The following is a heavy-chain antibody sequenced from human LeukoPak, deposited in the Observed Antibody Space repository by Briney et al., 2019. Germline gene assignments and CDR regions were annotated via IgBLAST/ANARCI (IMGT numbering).Heavy chain of an antibody. CDR3: AKEGYSRGYYSYYYMDV. D-gene: IGHD6-13*01. Sequence: PGGSLRLSCAASGFTVSSNYMSWVRQAPGKGLEWVSSISSSSSYIYYADSVKGRFTISRDNSKNTLYVQMNSLRAEDTAVYYCAKEGYSRGYYSYYYMDVWGKGTTVTVSS. CDR2: ISSSSSYI. V-gene: IGHV3-21*01. J-gene: IGHJ6*03. CDR1: GFTVSSNY.